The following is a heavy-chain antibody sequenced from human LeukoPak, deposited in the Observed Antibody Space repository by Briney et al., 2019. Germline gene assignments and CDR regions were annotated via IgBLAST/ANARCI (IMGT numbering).Heavy chain of an antibody. Sequence: ASVNVSCKSSGYTFTIFGILWVRQAPGQGLEWMGWISAYNGNTNYAQKVQGRITMTTDRSTSTAYMELRSLRPDDTAVYYCARDNLGFDYWGQGTLVTVS. V-gene: IGHV1-18*01. CDR2: ISAYNGNT. J-gene: IGHJ4*02. CDR3: ARDNLGFDY. CDR1: GYTFTIFG. D-gene: IGHD7-27*01.